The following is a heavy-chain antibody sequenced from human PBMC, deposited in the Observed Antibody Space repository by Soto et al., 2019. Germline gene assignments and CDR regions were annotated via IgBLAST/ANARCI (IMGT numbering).Heavy chain of an antibody. D-gene: IGHD6-19*01. CDR3: ARMGQWRGQGDYYYGMGV. CDR1: GLTVSSNY. V-gene: IGHV3-53*01. J-gene: IGHJ6*02. Sequence: AEVLKISGAASGLTVSSNYMKWGRQAPGGGLERGALIYTGGATYYADSVKGRVTISTYNSKNTPYLEMKSLRGEDTAVYYSARMGQWRGQGDYYYGMGVWGQGTSVTVSS. CDR2: IYTGGAT.